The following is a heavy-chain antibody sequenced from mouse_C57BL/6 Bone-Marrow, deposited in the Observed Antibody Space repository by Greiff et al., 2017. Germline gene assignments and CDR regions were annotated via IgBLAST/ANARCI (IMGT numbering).Heavy chain of an antibody. J-gene: IGHJ2*01. D-gene: IGHD1-1*01. CDR3: ARDGSSYVYFDY. V-gene: IGHV1-55*01. Sequence: VQLQQPGAELVKPGASVKMSCTASGYTFTSYWITWVQQRPGQGLEWIGDIYPGSGSTNYTEKLKSKATLTVDTTSSTAYMQLSSLTSEDSAVYYCARDGSSYVYFDYWGQGTTLTVSS. CDR2: IYPGSGST. CDR1: GYTFTSYW.